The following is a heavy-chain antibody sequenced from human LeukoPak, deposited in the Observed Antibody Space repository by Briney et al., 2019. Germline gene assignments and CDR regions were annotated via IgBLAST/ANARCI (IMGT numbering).Heavy chain of an antibody. D-gene: IGHD3-9*01. V-gene: IGHV4-59*01. CDR2: IYYSGST. Sequence: KSSETLSLTCTVSGGSISSYYWSWIRQPPGKGLEWIGYIYYSGSTNYNPSLKSRVTISVDTSKNQFSLKLSSVTAADTAVYYCARSTKRGRDNDILTGYAYWGQGTLVTVSS. CDR3: ARSTKRGRDNDILTGYAY. J-gene: IGHJ4*02. CDR1: GGSISSYY.